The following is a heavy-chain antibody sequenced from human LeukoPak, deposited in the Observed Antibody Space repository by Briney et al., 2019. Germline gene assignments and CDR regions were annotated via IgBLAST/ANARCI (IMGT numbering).Heavy chain of an antibody. CDR1: RGTFSSYA. CDR2: IIPIFGTA. Sequence: SVKVSCKASRGTFSSYAISWVRQAPGQGLEWVGGIIPIFGTANYAQKFQGRVTITTDESTSTAYMELSSLRSEDTAVYYCASRDKGPQGLDYYYYMDVWGKGTTVTVSS. D-gene: IGHD3-16*01. V-gene: IGHV1-69*05. CDR3: ASRDKGPQGLDYYYYMDV. J-gene: IGHJ6*03.